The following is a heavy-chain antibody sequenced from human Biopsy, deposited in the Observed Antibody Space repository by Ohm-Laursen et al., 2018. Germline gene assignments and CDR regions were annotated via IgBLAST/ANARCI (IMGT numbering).Heavy chain of an antibody. V-gene: IGHV1-18*01. Sequence: ASVKVSCKASGYTFPSYGISWVRQATGQGLEWMGWISAYNGNRNYAQKFQGRVTMTTDTSTSTAYMELRSLRSDDTAVYFCAREEDNSGYDYYGMDVWGQGTTVTVSS. CDR1: GYTFPSYG. J-gene: IGHJ6*02. CDR3: AREEDNSGYDYYGMDV. CDR2: ISAYNGNR. D-gene: IGHD3-22*01.